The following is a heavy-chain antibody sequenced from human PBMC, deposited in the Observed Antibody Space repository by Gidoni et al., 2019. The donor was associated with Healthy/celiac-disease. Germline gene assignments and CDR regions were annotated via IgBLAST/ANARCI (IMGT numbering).Heavy chain of an antibody. V-gene: IGHV3-9*01. J-gene: IGHJ4*02. Sequence: EVQLVESGGGLVQPGRSLRLSCAASGFTFDDYAMHWVRQAPGKGLEWVSGISWNSGSIGYADSVKGRFTISRDNAKNSLYLQMNSLRAEDTALYYCAKAFNYYDSSGYRDYFDYWGQGTLVTVSS. CDR2: ISWNSGSI. CDR3: AKAFNYYDSSGYRDYFDY. D-gene: IGHD3-22*01. CDR1: GFTFDDYA.